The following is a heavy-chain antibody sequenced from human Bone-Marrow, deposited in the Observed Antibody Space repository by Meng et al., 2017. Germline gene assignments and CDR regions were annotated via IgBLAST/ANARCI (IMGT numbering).Heavy chain of an antibody. CDR3: TRAWFGELQRYYFDY. CDR1: GFTFSSYS. V-gene: IGHV3-49*04. D-gene: IGHD3-10*01. J-gene: IGHJ4*02. Sequence: GESLKISCAASGFTFSSYSMNWVRQAPGKGLEWVGFIRSKAYGGTTEYAASVKGRFTISRDDSKSIAYLQMNSLKTEDTAVYYCTRAWFGELQRYYFDYWGQGTLVTVSS. CDR2: IRSKAYGGTT.